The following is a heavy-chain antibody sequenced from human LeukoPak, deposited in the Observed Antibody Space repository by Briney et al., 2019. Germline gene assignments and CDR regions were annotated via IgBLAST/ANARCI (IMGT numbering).Heavy chain of an antibody. V-gene: IGHV3-30*04. J-gene: IGHJ4*02. D-gene: IGHD3-9*01. CDR3: ARDIYDILTGYYIDY. CDR2: ISYDGSNK. CDR1: GFTLSSYA. Sequence: GGSLRVSCAASGFTLSSYAMHWGRQAPGKGLEWVAVISYDGSNKYYADSVKRRVTISRDNSKITLYLQMNSLRAEDTAVYYCARDIYDILTGYYIDYWSQGTLVTVSS.